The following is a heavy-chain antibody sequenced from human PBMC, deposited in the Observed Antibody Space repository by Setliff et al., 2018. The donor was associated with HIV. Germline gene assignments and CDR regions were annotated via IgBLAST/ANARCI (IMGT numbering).Heavy chain of an antibody. CDR2: INNSGST. V-gene: IGHV4-34*01. Sequence: SETLSLTCAVYGGSFSGYFWSWIRQPPGKGLEWIGEINNSGSTNYNPSLKSRVTISVDTSKNQFSLKPTSVTAADTAVYYCARGPYTSSWYVSVYWFDPWGQGTLVTVSS. CDR1: GGSFSGYF. D-gene: IGHD6-13*01. CDR3: ARGPYTSSWYVSVYWFDP. J-gene: IGHJ5*02.